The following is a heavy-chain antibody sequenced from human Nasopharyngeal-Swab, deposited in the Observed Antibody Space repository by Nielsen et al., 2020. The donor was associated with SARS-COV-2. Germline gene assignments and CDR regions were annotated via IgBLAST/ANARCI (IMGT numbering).Heavy chain of an antibody. CDR1: GSTFNTHW. CDR3: ARQPGIVLTEFDAFDI. CDR2: IYPGDSDT. J-gene: IGHJ3*02. V-gene: IGHV5-51*01. D-gene: IGHD3-22*01. Sequence: GESLKISCQGSGSTFNTHWIGWVRQMPGKGLEWMGLIYPGDSDTRYSPSFEGQVTISADKSISTAYLQWSSLKASDTAIYYCARQPGIVLTEFDAFDIWGQGTMVTVSS.